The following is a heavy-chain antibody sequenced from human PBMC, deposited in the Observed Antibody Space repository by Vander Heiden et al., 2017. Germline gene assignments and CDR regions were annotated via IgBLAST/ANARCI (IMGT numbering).Heavy chain of an antibody. D-gene: IGHD1-7*01. J-gene: IGHJ4*02. CDR3: AKDQGAVHLAELLPRLGHDY. V-gene: IGHV3-23*01. Sequence: DVFLLESGGGLVQPGGSLRLSCAASGFTFSRFAMNWVRQAPGKWLEWVSGISGTGLTTYYADSVKGRCSMSRDNSKNTVYLQMNNLRAEDTAIYYWAKDQGAVHLAELLPRLGHDYCGQCGLVTVSS. CDR2: ISGTGLTT. CDR1: GFTFSRFA.